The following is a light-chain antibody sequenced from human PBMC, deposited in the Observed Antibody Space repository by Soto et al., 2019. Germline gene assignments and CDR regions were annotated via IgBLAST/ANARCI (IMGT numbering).Light chain of an antibody. V-gene: IGLV1-44*01. Sequence: QTMGTHPPSLSATPGQRVNISCSGSFSNIGDNAVNWYQQLPGAAPKLLIYLNDQRPSGVPDRFSGSKSGTSAFLAISGLQSEDEADYYCAAWDDSLNALFGTGTKV. CDR2: LND. J-gene: IGLJ1*01. CDR3: AAWDDSLNAL. CDR1: FSNIGDNA.